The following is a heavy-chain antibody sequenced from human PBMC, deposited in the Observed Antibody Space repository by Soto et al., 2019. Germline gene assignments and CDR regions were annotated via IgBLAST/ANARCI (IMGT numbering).Heavy chain of an antibody. CDR2: IYPGDSDT. J-gene: IGHJ6*02. CDR1: GYTFTNYW. D-gene: IGHD2-2*02. V-gene: IGHV5-51*01. CDR3: ARHGGVPAAIQDPYSNYYYYYGMDV. Sequence: GESLKISCKGSGYTFTNYWIGWVRQMPGKGLEWMGIIYPGDSDTRYSPSFQGQVTISADKSISTAYLQWSSLKASDTAMYYCARHGGVPAAIQDPYSNYYYYYGMDVWGQGTTVTVSS.